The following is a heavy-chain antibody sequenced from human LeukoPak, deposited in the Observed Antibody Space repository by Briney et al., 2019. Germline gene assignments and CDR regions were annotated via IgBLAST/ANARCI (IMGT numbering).Heavy chain of an antibody. J-gene: IGHJ3*02. CDR2: VRDNGEN. D-gene: IGHD5-18*01. Sequence: PSETLSLTCTVSGGSLNAYYWSWIRQPPGKGLEWIAYVRDNGENNYNPSLKRRVAISVDTANNQISLRLNFVTAADTAIYYCARQPANTAAFDIWGLGTMVTVSS. V-gene: IGHV4-59*08. CDR1: GGSLNAYY. CDR3: ARQPANTAAFDI.